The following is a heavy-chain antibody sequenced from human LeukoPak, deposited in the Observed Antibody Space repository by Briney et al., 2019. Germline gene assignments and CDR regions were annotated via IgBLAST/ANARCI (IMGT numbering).Heavy chain of an antibody. CDR3: AKDKGYSVSGSYADY. CDR1: GFTFSSYA. D-gene: IGHD3-10*01. V-gene: IGHV3-23*01. J-gene: IGHJ4*02. Sequence: QPGRSLRLSCAASGFTFSSYAMSWVRQAPGKGLEWVSALSGSGGTTYYADSVKGRFTISRDNSKNTLYLQMNSLRAEDTAVYYCAKDKGYSVSGSYADYWGQGTLVTVSS. CDR2: LSGSGGTT.